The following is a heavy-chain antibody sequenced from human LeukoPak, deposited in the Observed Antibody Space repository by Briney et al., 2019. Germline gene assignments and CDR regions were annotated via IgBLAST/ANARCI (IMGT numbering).Heavy chain of an antibody. D-gene: IGHD5-24*01. V-gene: IGHV3-23*01. J-gene: IGHJ4*02. CDR3: AKSGYNRFDY. Sequence: GGSLRLSCAASGFTFSNSAMSWVRQAPGKGLEWVSTISGSGGSTYYADSVKGRFTISRDNSKSTLYLQINSLRAEDTAVYYCAKSGYNRFDYWGQGTLVTVSS. CDR1: GFTFSNSA. CDR2: ISGSGGST.